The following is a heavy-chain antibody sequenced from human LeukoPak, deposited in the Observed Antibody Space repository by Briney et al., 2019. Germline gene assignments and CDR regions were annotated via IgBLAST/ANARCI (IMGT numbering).Heavy chain of an antibody. CDR1: GYTFSSYA. J-gene: IGHJ4*02. D-gene: IGHD1-26*01. Sequence: ASVKVSCKASGYTFSSYAMHWVRQAPGQRLEWMGWINAGNGNTKLSHEFQGRVTITRDTSASTAYMELNSLRSEDMAVYYCARNLLGWELHYFDYWGQGTLVTVSS. CDR3: ARNLLGWELHYFDY. CDR2: INAGNGNT. V-gene: IGHV1-3*03.